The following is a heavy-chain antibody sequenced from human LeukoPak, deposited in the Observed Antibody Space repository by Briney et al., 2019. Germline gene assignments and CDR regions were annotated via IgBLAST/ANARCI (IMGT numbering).Heavy chain of an antibody. D-gene: IGHD3-22*01. J-gene: IGHJ4*02. CDR1: GFTFSDYA. Sequence: GGSLRLSCTVSGFTFSDYAMSWVRQAPGKGLEWVSYISSSGSTIYYADSVKGRFTISRDNAKNSLYLQMNSLRAEDTAVYYCARETHSSGSFDYWSQGTLVTVSS. V-gene: IGHV3-11*01. CDR3: ARETHSSGSFDY. CDR2: ISSSGSTI.